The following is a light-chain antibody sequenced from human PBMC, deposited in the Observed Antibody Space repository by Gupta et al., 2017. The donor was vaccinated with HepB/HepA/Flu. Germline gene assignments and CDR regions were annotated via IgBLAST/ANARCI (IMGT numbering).Light chain of an antibody. Sequence: VLTQSPGTLSLSPGERATLSCRASQSVSSSYLAWYQQKPGQAPRLLIYGASSRATGIPDRFSGSGSGTDFTLTISRLEPEDFAVYYCQQYGSSPPLTFGGGTKVEIK. CDR2: GAS. CDR3: QQYGSSPPLT. J-gene: IGKJ4*01. CDR1: QSVSSSY. V-gene: IGKV3-20*01.